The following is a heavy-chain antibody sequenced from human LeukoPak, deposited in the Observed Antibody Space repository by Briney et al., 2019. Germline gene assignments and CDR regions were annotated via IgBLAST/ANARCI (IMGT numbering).Heavy chain of an antibody. Sequence: PGRSLRLSCAASGFVFRDNTMHWVRQAPGKGLEWVAIISSNGDRVYYVDSLKGRFTVSRDNSKSTLYLQMNSLTTEDTATYCAREGGGYTTYEEDWGQGTLVIVSS. CDR1: GFVFRDNT. J-gene: IGHJ4*02. CDR2: ISSNGDRV. CDR3: REGGGYTTYEED. V-gene: IGHV3-30-3*02. D-gene: IGHD2-2*02.